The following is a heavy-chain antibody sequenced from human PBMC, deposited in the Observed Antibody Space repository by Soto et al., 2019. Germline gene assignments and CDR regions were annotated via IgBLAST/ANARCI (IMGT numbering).Heavy chain of an antibody. CDR2: ISAYNGNT. CDR1: GYTFTSYG. CDR3: ARGRVDVVVPAATDFDY. Sequence: ASVKVSCKASGYTFTSYGISWVRQAPGQGLEWMGWISAYNGNTNYAQKLQGRVTMTTDTSTSTAYMELRSLRSDDTAVYYCARGRVDVVVPAATDFDYWGQGTLVTVSS. D-gene: IGHD2-2*01. J-gene: IGHJ4*02. V-gene: IGHV1-18*01.